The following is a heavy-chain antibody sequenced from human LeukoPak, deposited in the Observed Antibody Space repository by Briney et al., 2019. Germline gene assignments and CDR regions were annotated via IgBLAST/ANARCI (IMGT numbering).Heavy chain of an antibody. CDR1: GFIFTNFF. CDR2: IKHDGSEK. J-gene: IGHJ4*02. Sequence: AGGSLRLSCAASGFIFTNFFMSWVRQAPGKGLEWVASIKHDGSEKYYVDSVRGRFTISRDNAKNSLYLQMNSLRDEDTAVYYCARDRGYYYDYWGQGTLVTVSS. D-gene: IGHD3-10*01. CDR3: ARDRGYYYDY. V-gene: IGHV3-7*01.